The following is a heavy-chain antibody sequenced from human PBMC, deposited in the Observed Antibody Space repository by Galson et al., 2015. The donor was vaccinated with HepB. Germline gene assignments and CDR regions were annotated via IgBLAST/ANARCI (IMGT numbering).Heavy chain of an antibody. Sequence: TLSLTCAVSGDSISSSHWWNWVRQPPGKGLECIGEIYHSGRTNYNLYLKSRVTISVDKSKNQFSLKLSSVTAADTAIYYCARGYYGSGRLDYWGQGILVTVSS. CDR2: IYHSGRT. CDR3: ARGYYGSGRLDY. CDR1: GDSISSSHW. D-gene: IGHD3-10*01. V-gene: IGHV4-4*02. J-gene: IGHJ4*02.